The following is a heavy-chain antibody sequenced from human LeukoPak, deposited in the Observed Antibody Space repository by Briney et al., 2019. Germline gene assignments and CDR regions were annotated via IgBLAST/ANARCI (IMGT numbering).Heavy chain of an antibody. Sequence: GGSLRLSCAASGFTFPNSAMSWVRQAPGKGLEWVSAISGSGGSTYDADSVRGRFTISRDNSKNTLYLQMNSLRPEDTAIYYCTTGGLYYVDNWGQGTLVTVSS. D-gene: IGHD1-14*01. CDR1: GFTFPNSA. V-gene: IGHV3-23*01. J-gene: IGHJ4*02. CDR3: TTGGLYYVDN. CDR2: ISGSGGST.